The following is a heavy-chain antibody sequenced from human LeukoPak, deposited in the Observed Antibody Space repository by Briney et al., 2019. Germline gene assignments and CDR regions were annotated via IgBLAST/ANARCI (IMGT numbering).Heavy chain of an antibody. J-gene: IGHJ4*02. CDR1: GFTFSSYA. CDR2: ISNDGIHQ. V-gene: IGHV3-30*18. Sequence: GGSLRLSCAASGFTFSSYAMHWVRQGPGKGLEWVAVISNDGIHQFYADSVKGRFTISRDNSKNTLYLQMNSLRTEDTALYYCAKEMGSFIHGDYWGQGTVVTVSS. CDR3: AKEMGSFIHGDY. D-gene: IGHD3-10*01.